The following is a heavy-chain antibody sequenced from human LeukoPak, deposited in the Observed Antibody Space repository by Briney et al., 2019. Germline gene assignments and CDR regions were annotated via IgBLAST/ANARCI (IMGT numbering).Heavy chain of an antibody. V-gene: IGHV4-39*07. J-gene: IGHJ4*02. Sequence: SETLSLTCTVSGGSISSSSYYWGWIRQPPGKGLEWIGSIYYSGSTYYNPSLKSRVTISVDTSKNHFSLKLSSVTAADTAVYYCARGGGYYYDSSGSPQAFSFDYWGQGTLVTVPS. CDR3: ARGGGYYYDSSGSPQAFSFDY. CDR1: GGSISSSSYY. CDR2: IYYSGST. D-gene: IGHD3-22*01.